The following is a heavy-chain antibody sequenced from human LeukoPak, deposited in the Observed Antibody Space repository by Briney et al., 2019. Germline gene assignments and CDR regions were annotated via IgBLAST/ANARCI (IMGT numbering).Heavy chain of an antibody. Sequence: GGSLRLSCAASGFTFSSYGMHWVRQAPGKGLEWVAFIRYDGSNKYYVDSVKGRFTISRDNSKNTLYLQMNSLRGEDTAVYYCAKATTSLTNWFDPWGQGTLVTVSS. J-gene: IGHJ5*02. CDR2: IRYDGSNK. CDR1: GFTFSSYG. D-gene: IGHD1-14*01. V-gene: IGHV3-30*02. CDR3: AKATTSLTNWFDP.